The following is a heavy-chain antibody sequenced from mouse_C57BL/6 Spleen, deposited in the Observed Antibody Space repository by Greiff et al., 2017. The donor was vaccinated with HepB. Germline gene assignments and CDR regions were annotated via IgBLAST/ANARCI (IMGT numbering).Heavy chain of an antibody. CDR1: GYTFTSYW. CDR3: ARKPPYYYGSSEDYAMDY. V-gene: IGHV1-72*01. D-gene: IGHD1-1*01. Sequence: QVQLQQPGAELVKPGASVKLSCKASGYTFTSYWMHWVNQRPGRGLEWIGRIDPNSGGTKYNEKFKSKATLTVDKPSSTAYMQLSSLTSEDSAVYYCARKPPYYYGSSEDYAMDYWGQGTSVTVSS. CDR2: IDPNSGGT. J-gene: IGHJ4*01.